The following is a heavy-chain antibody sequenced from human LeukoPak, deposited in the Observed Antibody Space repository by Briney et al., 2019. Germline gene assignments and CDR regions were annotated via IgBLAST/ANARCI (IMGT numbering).Heavy chain of an antibody. Sequence: PGGSLTLSCAASGFTFSNAWMSWVRQAPGKGLEWDGLIKSKTDGGTTDYAAPVKGRFTISRDDSTNTLYLQMNSLKTEDTAVYYCTTDHPYDILTGPHIDYWGQGTLVTVSS. CDR2: IKSKTDGGTT. CDR3: TTDHPYDILTGPHIDY. J-gene: IGHJ4*02. D-gene: IGHD3-9*01. V-gene: IGHV3-15*01. CDR1: GFTFSNAW.